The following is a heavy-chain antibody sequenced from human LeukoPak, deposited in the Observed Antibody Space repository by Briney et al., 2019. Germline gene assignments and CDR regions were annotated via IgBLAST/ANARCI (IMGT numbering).Heavy chain of an antibody. CDR2: IKEDGTET. Sequence: GGSLRLSCAASGFMFSSNWMSWVRLAPGKGLEWVANIKEDGTETYYVDSVKGRFTISRDNAKNSLYLQMNSLRVGDTAVYYCAKEGRSLQAYWGQGTLVTVSS. V-gene: IGHV3-7*03. CDR3: AKEGRSLQAY. J-gene: IGHJ4*02. CDR1: GFMFSSNW. D-gene: IGHD5-24*01.